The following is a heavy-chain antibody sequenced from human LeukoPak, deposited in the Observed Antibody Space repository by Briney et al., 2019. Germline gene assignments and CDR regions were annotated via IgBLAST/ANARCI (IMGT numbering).Heavy chain of an antibody. CDR2: ISAYNGNT. D-gene: IGHD3-22*01. J-gene: IGHJ4*02. CDR3: ARDAGGYYYDSSGYYLLD. Sequence: GASVKVSCKASGYTFTSYGISWVRQAPGQGLEWMGWISAYNGNTNYAQKLQGRVTMTTDTSTSTAYMELRSLRSDDTAVYYCARDAGGYYYDSSGYYLLDWGQGTLVTVSS. CDR1: GYTFTSYG. V-gene: IGHV1-18*01.